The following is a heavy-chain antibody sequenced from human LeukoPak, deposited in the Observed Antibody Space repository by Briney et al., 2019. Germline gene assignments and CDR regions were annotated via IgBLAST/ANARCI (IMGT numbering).Heavy chain of an antibody. V-gene: IGHV3-23*01. Sequence: GSLRLSCAASGFTFSSYAMSWVRQAPGKGLEWVSAISGSGGSTYYADSVKGRFTISRDNSKNTLYLQMNSLGAEDTAVYYCAKDDLGYCSSTSCEDDYWGQGTLVTVSS. D-gene: IGHD2-2*01. J-gene: IGHJ4*02. CDR3: AKDDLGYCSSTSCEDDY. CDR1: GFTFSSYA. CDR2: ISGSGGST.